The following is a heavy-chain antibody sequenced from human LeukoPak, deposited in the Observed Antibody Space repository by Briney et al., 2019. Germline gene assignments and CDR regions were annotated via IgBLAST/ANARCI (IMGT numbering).Heavy chain of an antibody. CDR2: ISSSGSTI. D-gene: IGHD6-13*01. V-gene: IGHV3-48*03. Sequence: GGSLRLSCAASGFTFSSYEMNWVRQAPGKGLEWVSYISSSGSTIYYADSVKGRFTISRDNAKNSLYLQMNSLRAEDTAVYYCARGGYSSSWYVWYFDLWGRGTLVTVSS. CDR3: ARGGYSSSWYVWYFDL. J-gene: IGHJ2*01. CDR1: GFTFSSYE.